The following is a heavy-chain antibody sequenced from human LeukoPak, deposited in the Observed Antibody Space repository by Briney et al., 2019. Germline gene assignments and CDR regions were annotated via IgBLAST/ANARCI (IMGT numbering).Heavy chain of an antibody. CDR1: GFTFSSYA. Sequence: PGGSLRLSCAGSGFTFSSYAMSWVRQAPGKGLEGVSAISDTGATTYDADSVKGRFTISRDNSRSTLYLQMNSLRAEDTALNYCAKDTSIGRYCTNGVCSPFDYWGQGTLVTVSS. CDR3: AKDTSIGRYCTNGVCSPFDY. CDR2: ISDTGATT. J-gene: IGHJ4*02. V-gene: IGHV3-23*01. D-gene: IGHD2-8*01.